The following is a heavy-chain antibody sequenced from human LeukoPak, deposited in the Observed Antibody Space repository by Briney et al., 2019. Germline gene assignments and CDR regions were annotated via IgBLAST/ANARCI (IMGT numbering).Heavy chain of an antibody. D-gene: IGHD5-12*01. Sequence: RSGGSLRLSCAASGFTFSSYGMHWGRQAPGKGLEWVAVISYDGSNKYYADSVKGRFTISRDNSKNTLYLQMNSLRAEDTAVYYCAKDWEWLRPYYYYMDVWGKGTTVTVSS. V-gene: IGHV3-30*18. J-gene: IGHJ6*03. CDR3: AKDWEWLRPYYYYMDV. CDR2: ISYDGSNK. CDR1: GFTFSSYG.